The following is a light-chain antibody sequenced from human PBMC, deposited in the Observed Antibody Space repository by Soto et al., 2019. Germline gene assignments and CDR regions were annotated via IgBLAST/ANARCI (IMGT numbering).Light chain of an antibody. CDR1: QSVSSN. CDR2: GAS. J-gene: IGKJ2*01. CDR3: QQYNNWPPYT. V-gene: IGKV3-15*01. Sequence: EIVMTQSPATLSVSPGERATLSCRASQSVSSNLAWYQQKPGQAPRLLIYGASTRATGIPARFSGSGSGTEFTLTISILQSEDFAVYCCQQYNNWPPYTFGQGTKLEMK.